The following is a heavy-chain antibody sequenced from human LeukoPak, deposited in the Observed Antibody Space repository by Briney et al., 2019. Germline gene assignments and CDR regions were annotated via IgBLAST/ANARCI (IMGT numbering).Heavy chain of an antibody. CDR3: ARMSFLKQRTPPRPDDAFDI. J-gene: IGHJ3*02. CDR2: IWYDGSNK. Sequence: SLRLSCAASGFTFSSYGMHWVRQAPGKGLEWVAVIWYDGSNKYYADSVKGRFTISRDNSKNTLYLQMNSLRADDTAVYYCARMSFLKQRTPPRPDDAFDIWGQGTMITVSS. D-gene: IGHD6-6*01. CDR1: GFTFSSYG. V-gene: IGHV3-33*01.